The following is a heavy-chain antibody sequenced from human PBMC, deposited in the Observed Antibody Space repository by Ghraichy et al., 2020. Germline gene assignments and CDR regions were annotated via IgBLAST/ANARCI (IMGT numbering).Heavy chain of an antibody. CDR2: IYYSGST. CDR3: ARLEMATIVFDY. CDR1: GGSISSGGYY. D-gene: IGHD5-24*01. J-gene: IGHJ4*02. Sequence: LSLTCTVSGGSISSGGYYWSWIRQHPGKGLEWIGYIYYSGSTYYNPSLKSRVTISVDTSKNQFSLKLSSVTAADTAVYYCARLEMATIVFDYWGQGTLVTVSS. V-gene: IGHV4-31*03.